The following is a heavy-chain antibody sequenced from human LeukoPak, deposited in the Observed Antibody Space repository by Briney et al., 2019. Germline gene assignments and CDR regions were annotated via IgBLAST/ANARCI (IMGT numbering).Heavy chain of an antibody. CDR2: IYYSGST. CDR3: ARVKSSSWYGYYFDY. D-gene: IGHD6-13*01. CDR1: GGSISSYY. Sequence: PSETLSLTCTVSGGSISSYYWSWIRQPPGKGLEWIGYIYYSGSTNYSPSLKSRVTISVDTSKNQFSLKLSSVTAADTAVYYCARVKSSSWYGYYFDYWGQGTLVTVSS. J-gene: IGHJ4*02. V-gene: IGHV4-59*01.